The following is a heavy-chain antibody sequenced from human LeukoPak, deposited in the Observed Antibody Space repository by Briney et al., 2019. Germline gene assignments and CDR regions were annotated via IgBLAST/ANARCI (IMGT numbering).Heavy chain of an antibody. J-gene: IGHJ4*02. CDR2: ISGSGVES. D-gene: IGHD3-22*01. CDR1: GFTYTSYA. V-gene: IGHV3-23*01. CDR3: ANPGNYYDTSGHEY. Sequence: GGSLRLSCAASGFTYTSYAMSWVRQAPGKGLEWVSGISGSGVESFYADSVKGRFTISRDNSRNTLYLQMNSLRAEDTAVYYCANPGNYYDTSGHEYWGQGTLVTVSS.